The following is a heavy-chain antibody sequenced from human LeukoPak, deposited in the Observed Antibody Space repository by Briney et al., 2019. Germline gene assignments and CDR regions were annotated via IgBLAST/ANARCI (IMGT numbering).Heavy chain of an antibody. J-gene: IGHJ3*02. CDR3: AKDQGYSSAWYSRDGFDM. CDR1: GFTFSSYA. D-gene: IGHD6-19*01. V-gene: IGHV3-23*01. CDR2: ISGSGGST. Sequence: GGSLRLSCAASGFTFSSYAMSWVRQAPGKGLEWVSTISGSGGSTFYADSVKGRFTLSRDNSKNTLYLQMNSLRAEDTAVYYCAKDQGYSSAWYSRDGFDMWGQGTMVTVSS.